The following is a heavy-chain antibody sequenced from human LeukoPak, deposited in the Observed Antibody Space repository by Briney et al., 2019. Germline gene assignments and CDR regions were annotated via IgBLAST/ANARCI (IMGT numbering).Heavy chain of an antibody. CDR3: ARSAFGDYSFDY. CDR1: GVSIGSRSYY. Sequence: PSETLSLTCNVSGVSIGSRSYYWGWIRQPPGKGLEWIGSIYYSGSTSYDPSLKSRVTISVDTSKNQFSLKVSSVTAADTAVYYCARSAFGDYSFDYWGQGTLVIVSS. V-gene: IGHV4-39*01. CDR2: IYYSGST. J-gene: IGHJ4*02. D-gene: IGHD3-16*01.